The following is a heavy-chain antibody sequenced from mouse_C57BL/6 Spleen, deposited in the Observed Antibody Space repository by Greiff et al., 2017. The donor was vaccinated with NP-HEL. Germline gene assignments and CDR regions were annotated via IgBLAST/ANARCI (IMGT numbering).Heavy chain of an antibody. D-gene: IGHD2-1*01. V-gene: IGHV1-26*01. CDR1: GYTFTDYY. CDR2: INPNNGGT. CDR3: ADGNYVDYAMDY. Sequence: VQLQQSGPELVKPGASVKISCKASGYTFTDYYMNWVKQSHGKSLEWIGDINPNNGGTSYNQKFKGKATLTVDKSSSTAYMELRSLTSEDSAGYYCADGNYVDYAMDYWGQGTSVTVSS. J-gene: IGHJ4*01.